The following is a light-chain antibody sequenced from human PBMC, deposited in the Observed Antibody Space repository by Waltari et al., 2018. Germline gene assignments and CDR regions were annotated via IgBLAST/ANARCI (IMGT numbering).Light chain of an antibody. V-gene: IGLV1-40*01. J-gene: IGLJ2*01. CDR3: QSYDRDLNAVL. Sequence: QSVLTQPPSVSGPPGPSVTISCTGSSSNIGAGYDVHWYQQIPGSAPKVLIYRDDNRPSGVPGRFSGSKSGTSASLSVTGLHVEDEADYFCQSYDRDLNAVLFGGGTKLTVL. CDR1: SSNIGAGYD. CDR2: RDD.